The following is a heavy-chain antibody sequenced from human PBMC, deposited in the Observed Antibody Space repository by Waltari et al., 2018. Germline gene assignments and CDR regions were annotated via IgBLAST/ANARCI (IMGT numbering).Heavy chain of an antibody. CDR3: ASLLTSD. J-gene: IGHJ4*02. D-gene: IGHD3-9*01. CDR2: IYYNGNT. Sequence: QLQVQESGPGLVKPSETLSPTCTVSGGAITTTNYYWGWIRQPTGKGLEWIGSIYYNGNTYYNPSLKSRVTISADTSKNQFSLNLNSVTAADTAVYYCASLLTSDWGQGVLVTVSS. CDR1: GGAITTTNYY. V-gene: IGHV4-39*01.